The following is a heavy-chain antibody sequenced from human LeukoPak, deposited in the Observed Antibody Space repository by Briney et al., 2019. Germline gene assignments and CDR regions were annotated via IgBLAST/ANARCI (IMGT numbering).Heavy chain of an antibody. CDR2: ISGDGGST. D-gene: IGHD5-24*01. Sequence: GGSLRLSCAASGFTFDDYAMHWVRQAPGKGLEWVSLISGDGGSTYYADSVKGRFTISRDNSKNSLYLQMNSLRTGDTALYYCAKEEVGGDGYNDYWGQGTLVTVSS. V-gene: IGHV3-43*02. CDR1: GFTFDDYA. CDR3: AKEEVGGDGYNDY. J-gene: IGHJ4*02.